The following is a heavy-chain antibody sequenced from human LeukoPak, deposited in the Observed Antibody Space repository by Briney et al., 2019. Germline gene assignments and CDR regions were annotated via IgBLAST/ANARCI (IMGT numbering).Heavy chain of an antibody. D-gene: IGHD2-15*01. CDR2: ISWSSADI. V-gene: IGHV3-9*03. Sequence: GRSLRLSCAASGFTFDDYAMHWVRQAPGKGLEWVSSISWSSADIGYADSVKGRFTISRDNAKNSLYLQMNSLRAQDMAFYYCAKSAVPVAATRLFDYWGQGTLVTVSA. CDR3: AKSAVPVAATRLFDY. CDR1: GFTFDDYA. J-gene: IGHJ4*02.